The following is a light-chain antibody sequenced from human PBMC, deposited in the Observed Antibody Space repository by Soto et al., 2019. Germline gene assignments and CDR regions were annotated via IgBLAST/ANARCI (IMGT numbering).Light chain of an antibody. CDR3: SSYTSSSTLLV. J-gene: IGLJ1*01. CDR2: DVS. V-gene: IGLV2-14*01. Sequence: QSALTQPASVSGSPGQLITISCTGTSSDVGGYNYVSWYQQHPGKAPKLMIYDVSNRPSGVSNRFSGSKSGNTASLTISGLQAEDEADYYCSSYTSSSTLLVFGTGTKVTVL. CDR1: SSDVGGYNY.